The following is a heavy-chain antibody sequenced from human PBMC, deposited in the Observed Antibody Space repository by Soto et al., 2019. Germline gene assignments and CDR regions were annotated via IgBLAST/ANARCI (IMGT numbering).Heavy chain of an antibody. CDR2: IYYSGST. V-gene: IGHV4-39*01. CDR1: GGSVSSSSYY. CDR3: ARQPGYSADRNFDY. Sequence: SETLSLTCTVSGGSVSSSSYYWGWIRQPPGKGLEWIGSIYYSGSTYYNPSLKSRVTISVDTSKNQFSLKLSSVTAADTAVYYCARQPGYSADRNFDYWGQGTLVTVSS. J-gene: IGHJ4*02. D-gene: IGHD3-9*01.